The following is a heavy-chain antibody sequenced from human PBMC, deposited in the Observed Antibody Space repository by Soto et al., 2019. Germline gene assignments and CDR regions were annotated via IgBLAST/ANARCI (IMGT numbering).Heavy chain of an antibody. CDR2: ITWNSNTI. J-gene: IGHJ3*02. D-gene: IGHD1-26*01. Sequence: EVQLVESGGGMEQPGRSLRLSCAASGFNFNEFAMHWVRQPPGKGLEWVSGITWNSNTIGYAASVKGRFTISRDDAKNSLYLQMSSLRPEDTALYYCAKGGWELPRRDSFDTWGRGTMVTVSS. CDR3: AKGGWELPRRDSFDT. V-gene: IGHV3-9*01. CDR1: GFNFNEFA.